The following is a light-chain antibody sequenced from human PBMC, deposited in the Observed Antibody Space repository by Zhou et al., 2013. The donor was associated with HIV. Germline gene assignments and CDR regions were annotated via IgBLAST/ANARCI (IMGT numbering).Light chain of an antibody. Sequence: QSALTQPASVSGSPGQSVTISCTGTDNDVGGYNYVSWYQQHPGKAPKLMIYDVSNRPSGVSNRFSGSKSGNTASLTISGLQAEDEADYYCSSYTSTFYVFGTGTKVTVL. V-gene: IGLV2-14*03. J-gene: IGLJ1*01. CDR2: DVS. CDR1: DNDVGGYNY. CDR3: SSYTSTFYV.